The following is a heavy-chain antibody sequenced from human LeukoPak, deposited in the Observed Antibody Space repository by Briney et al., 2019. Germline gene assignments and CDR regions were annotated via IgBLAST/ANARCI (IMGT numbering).Heavy chain of an antibody. CDR3: ARGPYYSGSYNWFDP. Sequence: SETLSLTCTVSGGSISSGGYYWSWIRQHPGKGLEWIGYIYYSGSTYYNPSLKSRVTISVDTSKNQFSLKLSSVTVADTAVYYCARGPYYSGSYNWFDPWGQGTLVTVSS. D-gene: IGHD1-26*01. J-gene: IGHJ5*02. CDR1: GGSISSGGYY. V-gene: IGHV4-31*03. CDR2: IYYSGST.